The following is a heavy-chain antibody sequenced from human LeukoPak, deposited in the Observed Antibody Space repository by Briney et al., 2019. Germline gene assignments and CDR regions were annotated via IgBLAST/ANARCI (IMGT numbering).Heavy chain of an antibody. J-gene: IGHJ4*02. Sequence: GGSLRLSCAAPGITFSSYGMHWVRQAPGKGLEWVAVIWYDGSNKYYADSVKGRFTISRDNSKNTLYLQLKNLRAEDTAVYYCARKGGYMSATMEALDYWGQGTLVTVSS. D-gene: IGHD5-12*01. V-gene: IGHV3-33*08. CDR1: GITFSSYG. CDR3: ARKGGYMSATMEALDY. CDR2: IWYDGSNK.